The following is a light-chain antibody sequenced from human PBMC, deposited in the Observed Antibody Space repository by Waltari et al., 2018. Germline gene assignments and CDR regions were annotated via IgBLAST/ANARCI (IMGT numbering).Light chain of an antibody. CDR1: RNLLYSPNNKDF. J-gene: IGKJ2*01. CDR2: WAS. V-gene: IGKV4-1*01. CDR3: QQYYDTPYT. Sequence: DIVMTQSPHSLVVSLGERATINCKSSRNLLYSPNNKDFLAWYQQKPGQPPKLLIYWASTRESGVPDRFTGSGSGTDFSLTISSLQAEDVAVYYCQQYYDTPYTFGQGTKLEIK.